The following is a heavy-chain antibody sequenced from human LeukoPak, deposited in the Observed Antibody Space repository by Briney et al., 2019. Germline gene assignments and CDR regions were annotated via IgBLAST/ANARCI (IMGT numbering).Heavy chain of an antibody. D-gene: IGHD2-15*01. CDR2: IYYSGST. V-gene: IGHV4-59*12. Sequence: KSSETLSLTCAVYGGSFSGYYWTWIRQPPGKGLEWIGYIYYSGSTNYNPSLKSRVTISVDTSKNQFSLKLSSVTAADTAVYYCAREYCSGGSYYSGWNNWFDPWGQGTLVTVSS. CDR3: AREYCSGGSYYSGWNNWFDP. CDR1: GGSFSGYY. J-gene: IGHJ5*02.